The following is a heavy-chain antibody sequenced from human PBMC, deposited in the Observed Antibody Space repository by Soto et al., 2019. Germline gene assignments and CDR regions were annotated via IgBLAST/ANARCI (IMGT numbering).Heavy chain of an antibody. D-gene: IGHD6-19*01. J-gene: IGHJ4*02. Sequence: PSETLSLTCTVSGGSITSSYWSWIRQPPGKGLEWIGYIYYSGSTNYNPSLKSRVTISVDTSKNQFSLKLSSVTAADTAVYYCARTPEWLAFDYWGQGTLVTVSS. CDR2: IYYSGST. CDR1: GGSITSSY. V-gene: IGHV4-59*01. CDR3: ARTPEWLAFDY.